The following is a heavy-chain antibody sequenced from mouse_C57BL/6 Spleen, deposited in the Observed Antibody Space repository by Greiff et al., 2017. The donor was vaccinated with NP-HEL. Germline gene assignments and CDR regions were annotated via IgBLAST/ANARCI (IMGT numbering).Heavy chain of an antibody. CDR1: GFSLTSYG. CDR2: IWSGGST. V-gene: IGHV2-2*01. CDR3: ARKSYYSNYHYAMDD. D-gene: IGHD2-5*01. J-gene: IGHJ4*01. Sequence: VKVVESGPGLVQPSQSLSITCTVSGFSLTSYGVHWVRQSPGKGLEWLGVIWSGGSTDYNAAFISRLSISKDNSKSQVFFKMNSLQVDDTAIYYCARKSYYSNYHYAMDDWGQGTSVTVSS.